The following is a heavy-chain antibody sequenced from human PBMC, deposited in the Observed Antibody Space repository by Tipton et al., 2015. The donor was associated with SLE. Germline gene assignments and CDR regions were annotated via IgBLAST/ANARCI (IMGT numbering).Heavy chain of an antibody. Sequence: TLSLTCAVYGGSLSGNYWSWIRQPPGKGLEWIGEINHSGNTNYNPSLKSPVTISVDTSKNQFSLKLTSVTAADTAVYYWARPLVGSYAFDIWGRGTMVTVSS. CDR2: INHSGNT. V-gene: IGHV4-34*01. CDR1: GGSLSGNY. J-gene: IGHJ3*02. D-gene: IGHD1-26*01. CDR3: ARPLVGSYAFDI.